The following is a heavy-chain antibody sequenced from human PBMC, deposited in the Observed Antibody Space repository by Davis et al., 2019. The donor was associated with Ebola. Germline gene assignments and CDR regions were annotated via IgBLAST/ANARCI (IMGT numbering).Heavy chain of an antibody. Sequence: PSETLSLTCTVSGVSITTHFWSWIRQPPGKGLEWIGFIHHGGGANSNPSLKSRVTFSIDTSKSQVSLKLTSVTAADTAVYYCARDTRPCGNDRYDDTFDMWGQGTVVIVSS. CDR1: GVSITTHF. CDR2: IHHGGGA. CDR3: ARDTRPCGNDRYDDTFDM. V-gene: IGHV4-59*11. D-gene: IGHD2-21*01. J-gene: IGHJ3*02.